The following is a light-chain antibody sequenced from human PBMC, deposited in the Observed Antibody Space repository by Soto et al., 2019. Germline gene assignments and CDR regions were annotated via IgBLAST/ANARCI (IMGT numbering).Light chain of an antibody. CDR3: QQSYSTTWT. V-gene: IGKV1-39*01. Sequence: DIQMTQSPSSLSASVADRVTITCRASQSLSSYLNWYQQKPGQAPKLLIYAASSLQSGVPSRFSGRGSGTDFTLTISSLQPEDFANYYCQQSYSTTWTFGQGTKVEIK. CDR2: AAS. CDR1: QSLSSY. J-gene: IGKJ1*01.